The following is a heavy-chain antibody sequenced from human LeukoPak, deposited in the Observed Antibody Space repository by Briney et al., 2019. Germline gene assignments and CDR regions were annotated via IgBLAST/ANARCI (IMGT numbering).Heavy chain of an antibody. D-gene: IGHD3-22*01. CDR3: ARGVTPGSGYYGY. Sequence: ASVKVSRKASVYTFTSYDINWVRQATGQGLEWMGWMNPISGNTGYAQKFQGRVTMTRNTSISTAYMELSSLRSEDTAVYYCARGVTPGSGYYGYWGQGTLVTVSS. CDR1: VYTFTSYD. CDR2: MNPISGNT. V-gene: IGHV1-8*01. J-gene: IGHJ4*02.